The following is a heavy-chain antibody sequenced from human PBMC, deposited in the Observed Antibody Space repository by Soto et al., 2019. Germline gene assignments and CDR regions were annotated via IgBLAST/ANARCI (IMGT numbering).Heavy chain of an antibody. V-gene: IGHV1-69*13. J-gene: IGHJ4*02. Sequence: SVKVSCKASGGTFSSYAISWVRQAPGQGLEWMGGIIPIFGTANYAQKFQGRVTITADESTSTAYMELSSLRSEDTAVYYCARAVGTAMAYVRSVGYFDYWGQGTLVTVSS. CDR3: ARAVGTAMAYVRSVGYFDY. D-gene: IGHD5-18*01. CDR1: GGTFSSYA. CDR2: IIPIFGTA.